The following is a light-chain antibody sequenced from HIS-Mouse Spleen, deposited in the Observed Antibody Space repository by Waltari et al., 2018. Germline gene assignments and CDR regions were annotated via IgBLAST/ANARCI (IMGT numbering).Light chain of an antibody. J-gene: IGKJ1*01. CDR1: QGVLYSSNNKNY. V-gene: IGKV4-1*01. CDR3: QQYYSTPWRT. CDR2: WAA. Sequence: DIVMTQSPDSLAVSLGERATINCKSSQGVLYSSNNKNYLAWYQQKPGHPPKLLIYWAATRESGVPDRFSGSGSGTDFTLTISSLQAEDVAVYYCQQYYSTPWRTFGQGTKVEIK.